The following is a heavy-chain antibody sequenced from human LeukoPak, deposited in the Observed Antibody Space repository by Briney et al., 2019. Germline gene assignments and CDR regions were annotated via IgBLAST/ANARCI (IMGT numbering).Heavy chain of an antibody. CDR3: AKDIRSGPYSGSWYPAQWY. D-gene: IGHD6-13*01. CDR1: GFTFDDYA. CDR2: ISWNSGSI. J-gene: IGHJ4*02. Sequence: PGGSLRLSCAASGFTFDDYAMHWVRQAPGKGLEWVSGISWNSGSIGYADSVKGRFTISRDNAKNSLYLQMNSLRAEDTALYYCAKDIRSGPYSGSWYPAQWYWGQGTLVTVSS. V-gene: IGHV3-9*01.